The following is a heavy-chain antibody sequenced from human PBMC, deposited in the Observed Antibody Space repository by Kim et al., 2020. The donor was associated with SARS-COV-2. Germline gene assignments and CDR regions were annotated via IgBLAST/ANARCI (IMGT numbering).Heavy chain of an antibody. J-gene: IGHJ4*02. Sequence: YNPSLKSRVTISVDTSKNQFSLKLSSVTAADTAVYYCARRGIVATSPFDYWGQGTLVTVSS. CDR3: ARRGIVATSPFDY. D-gene: IGHD5-12*01. V-gene: IGHV4-39*01.